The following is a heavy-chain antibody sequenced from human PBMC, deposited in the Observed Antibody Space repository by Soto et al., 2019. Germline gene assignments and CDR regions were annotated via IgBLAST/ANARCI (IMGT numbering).Heavy chain of an antibody. J-gene: IGHJ4*02. CDR3: ARDLMGATDY. D-gene: IGHD1-26*01. CDR2: ILYDGSSE. CDR1: GFTFSSYA. Sequence: GGSLRLSCAASGFTFSSYAMHWVRQAPGKGLEWVAVILYDGSSEYYPDSVKGRFTISRDNSKKTLYLQMNSLRGEDTAVYHCARDLMGATDYWGRGTLVTVSS. V-gene: IGHV3-30-3*01.